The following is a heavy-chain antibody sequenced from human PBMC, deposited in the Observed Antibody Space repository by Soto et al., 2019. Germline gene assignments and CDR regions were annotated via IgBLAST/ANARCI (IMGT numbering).Heavy chain of an antibody. CDR1: GDSISSYY. Sequence: QVQLQESGPGLVKPSETLSLTCTVSGDSISSYYWSWIRQPPGKGLEWIGNIYHSGSTNYSPSLTSRVTISVDTSKNQFSLKLTAVTAADTAVYSCARQYCRGGSCYLDYWGQGTLVTVSS. J-gene: IGHJ4*02. V-gene: IGHV4-59*08. CDR2: IYHSGST. D-gene: IGHD2-15*01. CDR3: ARQYCRGGSCYLDY.